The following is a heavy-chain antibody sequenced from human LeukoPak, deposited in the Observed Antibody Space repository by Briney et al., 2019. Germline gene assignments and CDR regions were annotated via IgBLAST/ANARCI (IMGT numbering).Heavy chain of an antibody. V-gene: IGHV4-59*08. D-gene: IGHD6-19*01. J-gene: IGHJ3*02. CDR1: GGSISGYY. CDR3: ARAQWLVLDAFDI. CDR2: IYYSGST. Sequence: PSETLSLTCTVSGGSISGYYWSWIRQPPGKGLEWVGYIYYSGSTNYNPSLKSRVTISVDTFKNQFSLKLSSVTAADTAVYYCARAQWLVLDAFDIWGQGTMVTVSS.